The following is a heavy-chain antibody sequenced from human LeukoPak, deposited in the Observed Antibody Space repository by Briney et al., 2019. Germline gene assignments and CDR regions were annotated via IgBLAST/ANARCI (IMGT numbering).Heavy chain of an antibody. J-gene: IGHJ3*02. V-gene: IGHV4-31*03. D-gene: IGHD3-10*01. CDR3: AREWVPMYGSGSYGAFDI. CDR1: GGSISSGGYY. CDR2: IYYSGST. Sequence: SETLSLTCTVSGGSISSGGYYWSWIRQHPGKGLEWIGYIYYSGSTYYNPSLKSRVTISVDTSKNQFSLKLSSVTAANTAVYYCAREWVPMYGSGSYGAFDIWGQGTMVTVSS.